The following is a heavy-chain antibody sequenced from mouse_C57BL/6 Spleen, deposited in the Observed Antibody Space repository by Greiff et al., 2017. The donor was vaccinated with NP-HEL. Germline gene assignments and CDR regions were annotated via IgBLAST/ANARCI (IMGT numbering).Heavy chain of an antibody. Sequence: QVQLQQPGAELVRPGTSVKLSCKASGYTFTSYWMHWVKQRPGQGLEWIGVIDPSDSYTNYNQKFKGKATLTVDTSSSTAYMQLSSLTSEDSAVYYCARRGAYDYDERYFEVWGTGTTVTVSS. CDR1: GYTFTSYW. CDR3: ARRGAYDYDERYFEV. CDR2: IDPSDSYT. J-gene: IGHJ1*03. V-gene: IGHV1-59*01. D-gene: IGHD2-4*01.